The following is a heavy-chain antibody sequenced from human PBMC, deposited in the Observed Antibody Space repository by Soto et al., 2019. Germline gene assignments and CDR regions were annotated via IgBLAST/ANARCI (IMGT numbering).Heavy chain of an antibody. CDR2: IGRRSDI. J-gene: IGHJ6*02. CDR3: AREETAWPLAYGLDV. D-gene: IGHD2-21*02. Sequence: GGSLRLSCEASGFSFSTYSMHWVRQAPGKGLEWVSSIGRRSDIYYADSVKGRFTISRDNAKNSVSLQMNSLRDGDTAVYYCAREETAWPLAYGLDVWGQGTTVTVSS. CDR1: GFSFSTYS. V-gene: IGHV3-21*01.